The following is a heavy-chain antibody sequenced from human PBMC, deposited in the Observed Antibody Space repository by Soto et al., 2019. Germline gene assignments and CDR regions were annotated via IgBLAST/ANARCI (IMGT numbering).Heavy chain of an antibody. J-gene: IGHJ4*02. CDR1: GGSINTYY. V-gene: IGHV4-4*07. Sequence: QVQLQESGPGLVKPSETLSLSCTVSGGSINTYYWNWIRQPAGKGLEWIGRIYSSGATNYNPSLNSRVTMSTDTSTNHFFLRLSSVTPADTAVYYCAREHKVVNDFEFWGQGILVTVSS. D-gene: IGHD2-15*01. CDR3: AREHKVVNDFEF. CDR2: IYSSGAT.